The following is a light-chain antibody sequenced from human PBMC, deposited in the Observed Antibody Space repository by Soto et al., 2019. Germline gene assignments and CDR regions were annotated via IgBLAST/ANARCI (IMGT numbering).Light chain of an antibody. CDR2: RNN. Sequence: QSVLTQPPSASGTPGQRVTISCSGSSSNIGSNYVYWYQQLPGTAPKLLIYRNNQRPSGVPDRFSGSNSGTSASLAISGLRSEDADDYYCAEWDDRLGAVVFGGGTKLTVL. CDR3: AEWDDRLGAVV. CDR1: SSNIGSNY. J-gene: IGLJ2*01. V-gene: IGLV1-47*01.